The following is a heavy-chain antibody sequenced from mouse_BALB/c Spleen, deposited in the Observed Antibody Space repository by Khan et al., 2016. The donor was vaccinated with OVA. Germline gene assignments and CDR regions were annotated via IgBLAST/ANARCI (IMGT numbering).Heavy chain of an antibody. V-gene: IGHV9-3-1*01. CDR1: GYPFTNYG. J-gene: IGHJ4*01. Sequence: QIQLVQSGPELKKPGETVKISCKASGYPFTNYGMNWVKQAPGKGLKWMGWINTYTGEPTYNGDFKGRFAFSLETSASTAYLQINNLKNEDTATCVSARGGYSGTMDYWGQGTSVTVSS. CDR3: ARGGYSGTMDY. CDR2: INTYTGEP. D-gene: IGHD2-14*01.